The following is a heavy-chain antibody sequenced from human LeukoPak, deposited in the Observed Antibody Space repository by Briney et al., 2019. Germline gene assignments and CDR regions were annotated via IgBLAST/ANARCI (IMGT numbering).Heavy chain of an antibody. CDR3: AREYGEGWYFDY. V-gene: IGHV1-69*05. CDR1: GGTFSSYS. CDR2: VIPIFGTA. Sequence: ASVKVPCKASGGTFSSYSISWVQQAPGQGLEWMGGVIPIFGTANYAQKFQGRVTITTDESTSTAYMELSSLRSEDTAVYYCAREYGEGWYFDYWGQGTLVTVSS. J-gene: IGHJ4*02. D-gene: IGHD4/OR15-4a*01.